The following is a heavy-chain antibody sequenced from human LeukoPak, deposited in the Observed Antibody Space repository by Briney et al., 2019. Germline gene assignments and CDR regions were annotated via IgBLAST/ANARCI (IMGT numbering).Heavy chain of an antibody. J-gene: IGHJ4*02. Sequence: SETLSLTCTVSGGSISSYYWSWIRQPPGKGLEWIGYIYYSGSTNYNPSLKSRVTISVDTSKNQFSLKLSSVTAADTAVYYCARHVRGYSYGYVFDYWGQGTLVTVSS. CDR2: IYYSGST. CDR3: ARHVRGYSYGYVFDY. CDR1: GGSISSYY. V-gene: IGHV4-59*08. D-gene: IGHD5-18*01.